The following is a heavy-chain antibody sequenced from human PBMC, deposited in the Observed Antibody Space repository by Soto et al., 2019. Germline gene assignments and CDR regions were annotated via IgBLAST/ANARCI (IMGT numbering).Heavy chain of an antibody. CDR2: IIPILGIA. D-gene: IGHD6-13*01. CDR1: GVTFSIQT. Sequence: SVNATCTAPGVTFSIQTLRWVRHSPGQGLEWMGRIIPILGIANYAQKFQGRVTITADKSTSTAYMELSSLRSEDTAVYYCARVIAAAGTSDFDYWGQGTLVTVSS. CDR3: ARVIAAAGTSDFDY. J-gene: IGHJ4*02. V-gene: IGHV1-69*02.